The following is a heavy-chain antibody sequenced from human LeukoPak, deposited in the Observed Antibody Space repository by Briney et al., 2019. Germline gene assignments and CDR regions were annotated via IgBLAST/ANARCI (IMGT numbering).Heavy chain of an antibody. J-gene: IGHJ3*02. D-gene: IGHD2/OR15-2a*01. CDR3: TKYFDPRRGPFDI. Sequence: QPGGSLRLSCAASGFTFSSYSMNWVRRAPGKGLEWVSTISPGSADKYYTDSVKGRFTISRDNSNNALYLHMDSLRAEDTALYYCTKYFDPRRGPFDIWGQGTMVTVSS. V-gene: IGHV3-23*01. CDR1: GFTFSSYS. CDR2: ISPGSADK.